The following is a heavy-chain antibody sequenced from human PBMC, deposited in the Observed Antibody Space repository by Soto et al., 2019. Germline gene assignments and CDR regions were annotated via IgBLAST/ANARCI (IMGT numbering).Heavy chain of an antibody. V-gene: IGHV3-74*01. CDR1: GFTFENYA. CDR3: ARERADPIGDYHPHFDS. J-gene: IGHJ4*02. D-gene: IGHD2-21*01. Sequence: PGGSLRLSCEVSGFTFENYAMHWVRQAPGKGLVWVSHIESDGSSTNYADSAKGRFTVSRDNAKNTLYLQMNSLRAEDTAVYYCARERADPIGDYHPHFDSWGQGSLVTISS. CDR2: IESDGSST.